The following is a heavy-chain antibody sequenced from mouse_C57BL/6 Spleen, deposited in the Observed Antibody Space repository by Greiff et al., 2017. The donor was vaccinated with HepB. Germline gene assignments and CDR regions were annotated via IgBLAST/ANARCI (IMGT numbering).Heavy chain of an antibody. CDR2: IYPGDGDT. Sequence: QVQLQQSGAELVKPGASVKISCKASGYAFSSYWMNWVKQRPGKGLEWIGQIYPGDGDTNYNGKFKGKATLTADKSSSTAYMQLSSLTSEDSAVYFCARSFTTVVATNWYFDVWGTGTTVTVSS. J-gene: IGHJ1*03. D-gene: IGHD1-1*01. CDR1: GYAFSSYW. CDR3: ARSFTTVVATNWYFDV. V-gene: IGHV1-80*01.